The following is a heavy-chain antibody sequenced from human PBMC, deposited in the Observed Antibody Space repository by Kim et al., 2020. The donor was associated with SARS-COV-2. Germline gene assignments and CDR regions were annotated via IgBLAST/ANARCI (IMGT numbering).Heavy chain of an antibody. J-gene: IGHJ4*02. V-gene: IGHV5-51*01. Sequence: GESLKISCKGSGYSFTSYWIGWVRQMPGKGLEWMGIIYPGDSDTRYSPSFQGQVTISADKSISTAYLQWSSLKASDTAMYYCARRRYGSGTTYNTFDYWGQGTLVTVSS. D-gene: IGHD3-10*01. CDR1: GYSFTSYW. CDR3: ARRRYGSGTTYNTFDY. CDR2: IYPGDSDT.